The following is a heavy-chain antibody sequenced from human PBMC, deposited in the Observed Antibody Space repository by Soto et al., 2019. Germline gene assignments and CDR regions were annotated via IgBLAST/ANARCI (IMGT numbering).Heavy chain of an antibody. V-gene: IGHV5-10-1*01. CDR3: AVFRSSWFCDGRLDS. J-gene: IGHJ4*02. CDR2: IDPSQCYF. CDR1: GYRLRTQW. Sequence: PGESLKISCEGSGYRLRTQWINSVRQMPGKGLEWMGRIDPSQCYFNYNPSFQGHVTISADKSTGKADLQWNSLEASDTAIYYCAVFRSSWFCDGRLDSWGPGALVTSPQ. D-gene: IGHD6-13*01.